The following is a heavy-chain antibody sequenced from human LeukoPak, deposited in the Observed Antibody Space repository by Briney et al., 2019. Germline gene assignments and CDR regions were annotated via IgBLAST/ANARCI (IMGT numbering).Heavy chain of an antibody. CDR2: IYYSGST. D-gene: IGHD1-26*01. V-gene: IGHV4-39*07. J-gene: IGHJ4*02. CDR1: GDSISSSNYY. CDR3: AREEMPGKFDY. Sequence: SETLSLTCTVSGDSISSSNYYWGWIRQPPGKGLEWIGNIYYSGSTYYNPSLKSRVTISLDKSKNQFSLKLRSVTAADTAVYYCAREEMPGKFDYWGQGTLVTVSS.